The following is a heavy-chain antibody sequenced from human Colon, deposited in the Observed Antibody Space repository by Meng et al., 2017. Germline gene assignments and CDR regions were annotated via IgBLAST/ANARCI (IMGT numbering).Heavy chain of an antibody. CDR1: GYIFTNYD. V-gene: IGHV1-8*01. CDR2: MNPNSGNT. D-gene: IGHD6-13*01. J-gene: IGHJ5*02. CDR3: ARAIAAAGSNWFDL. Sequence: QVQLVQSGAEVKKPGASLKVSCKASGYIFTNYDTNWVRQATGQGLEWMGWMNPNSGNTGYAQKFQGRVTMTRNASISTAYMELSSLRSDDTAVYYCARAIAAAGSNWFDLWGQGTLVTVSS.